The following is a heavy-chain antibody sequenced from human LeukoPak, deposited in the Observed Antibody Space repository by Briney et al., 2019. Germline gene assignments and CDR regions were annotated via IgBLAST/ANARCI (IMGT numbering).Heavy chain of an antibody. V-gene: IGHV4-59*01. D-gene: IGHD2-21*02. CDR2: IYYSGST. J-gene: IGHJ6*02. CDR3: ARVGDELPYYYYGMDV. Sequence: SETLSLTCTVSGGSISSYYWSWIRQPPGKGLEWIGYIYYSGSTNYNPSLKSRVTISVDTSKNQFSLKLSSVTAADTAVYYCARVGDELPYYYYGMDVWGQGTTVTVSS. CDR1: GGSISSYY.